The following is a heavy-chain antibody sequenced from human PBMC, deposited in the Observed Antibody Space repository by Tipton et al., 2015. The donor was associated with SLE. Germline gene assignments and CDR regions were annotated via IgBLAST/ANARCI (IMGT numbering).Heavy chain of an antibody. CDR3: ARALYSGYDFLDY. Sequence: SLRLSCAASGFTFSSYSINWVRQAPGKGLEWVASISSSSSYMYYADSVKGRFTISRDNAKNSLYLQMNSLRAEDTAVYYCARALYSGYDFLDYWGQGTLVTVSS. D-gene: IGHD5-12*01. CDR1: GFTFSSYS. CDR2: ISSSSSYM. J-gene: IGHJ4*02. V-gene: IGHV3-21*01.